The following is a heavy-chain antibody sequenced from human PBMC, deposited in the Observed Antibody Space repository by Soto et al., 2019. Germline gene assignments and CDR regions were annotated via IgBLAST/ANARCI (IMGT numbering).Heavy chain of an antibody. CDR2: ISAYNGNT. CDR3: ARVTYYYDSSGYSDRFFDS. D-gene: IGHD3-22*01. J-gene: IGHJ4*02. Sequence: QVQLVQSGAEVKKPGASVKVSCKASGYTFTSYGISWVRQAPGQGLEWMGWISAYNGNTNFAQKLQGRVTMTTDTSTSTAYMELRSLRSDDTAVYYCARVTYYYDSSGYSDRFFDSWGQGTLVTVSS. V-gene: IGHV1-18*01. CDR1: GYTFTSYG.